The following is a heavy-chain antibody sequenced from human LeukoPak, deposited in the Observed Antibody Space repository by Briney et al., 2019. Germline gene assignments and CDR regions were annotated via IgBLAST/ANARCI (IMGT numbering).Heavy chain of an antibody. D-gene: IGHD6-19*01. V-gene: IGHV4-4*07. CDR3: ARDVVAGRDY. Sequence: PSETLSLTCTVSGGSISGYCWSWIRQPAGKGLEWIGRIYTSGNTNYNPSLKSRVTMSVDTSKNQFSLELSSVTAADTAVYFCARDVVAGRDYWGQGTLVTVSS. CDR2: IYTSGNT. CDR1: GGSISGYC. J-gene: IGHJ4*02.